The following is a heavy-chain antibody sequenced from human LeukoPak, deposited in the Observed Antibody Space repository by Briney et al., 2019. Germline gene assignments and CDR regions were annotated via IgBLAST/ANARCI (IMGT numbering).Heavy chain of an antibody. CDR3: ADRPLRGSPRQTPTC. CDR1: GFAFSTYA. Sequence: PGRSLRLSCGASGFAFSTYAMHLVRQTPGKGLEWVAVISYDGSNKYYADSVKGRFTISRDNSKNTLYLQMDSLRAEDTAVYYCADRPLRGSPRQTPTCWGQGTLVTVSS. D-gene: IGHD4-17*01. CDR2: ISYDGSNK. J-gene: IGHJ4*02. V-gene: IGHV3-30*03.